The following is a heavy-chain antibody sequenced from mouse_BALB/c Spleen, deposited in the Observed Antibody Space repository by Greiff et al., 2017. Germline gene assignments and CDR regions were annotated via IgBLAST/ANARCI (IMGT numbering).Heavy chain of an antibody. CDR3: NAWGYYGYQATTTHY. CDR1: GFNIKDYY. V-gene: IGHV14-4*02. CDR2: IDPENGDT. D-gene: IGHD1-2*01. Sequence: EVKLVESGAELVRPGALVKLSCKASGFNIKDYYMHWVKQRPEQGLEWIGWIDPENGDTEYAPKFQGKATMTADTSSNTAYLQLSSLTSEDTAVYYCNAWGYYGYQATTTHYWGQGTTLTVSS. J-gene: IGHJ2*01.